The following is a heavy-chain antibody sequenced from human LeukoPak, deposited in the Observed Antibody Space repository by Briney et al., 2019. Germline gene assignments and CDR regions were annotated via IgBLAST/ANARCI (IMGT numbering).Heavy chain of an antibody. V-gene: IGHV4-30-2*01. CDR1: GGSFSSGDYS. Sequence: NPSETLSLACAVSGGSFSSGDYSWSWIRQPPGKGLEWIGYIYHSGSPYYNPSLKSRVTISIDRSKNQLSLNLNSVTAADTAVYYCAREILSSVGYFDYWGQGILVTVSS. J-gene: IGHJ4*02. CDR3: AREILSSVGYFDY. CDR2: IYHSGSP. D-gene: IGHD2-15*01.